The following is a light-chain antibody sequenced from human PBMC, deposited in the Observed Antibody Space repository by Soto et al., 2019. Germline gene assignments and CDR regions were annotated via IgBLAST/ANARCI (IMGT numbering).Light chain of an antibody. CDR2: GAS. Sequence: EIVLTQSPATLSLSPGERATLSCRASQSLSNSLVWYQQKPGQAPRLLIDGASNRATGIPARFSGSGSGTDFTLTISSLEPEDFAVYYCQQRSNWPHITFGQGTRLGL. V-gene: IGKV3-11*01. CDR1: QSLSNS. J-gene: IGKJ5*01. CDR3: QQRSNWPHIT.